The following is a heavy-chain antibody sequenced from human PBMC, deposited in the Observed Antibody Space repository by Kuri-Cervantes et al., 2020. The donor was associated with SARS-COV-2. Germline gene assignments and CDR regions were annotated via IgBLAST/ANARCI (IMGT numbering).Heavy chain of an antibody. CDR2: IYYSGST. V-gene: IGHV4-59*01. CDR1: GGSISSYY. D-gene: IGHD6-19*01. CDR3: AREWYSSGWYFDY. Sequence: SETLSLTCTVSGGSISSYYWSWIRQPPGKGLEWIGYIYYSGSTSYNPSLKSRVTISVDTSKNQFSLKLSSVTAADTAVYYCAREWYSSGWYFDYWGQGTLVTVSS. J-gene: IGHJ4*02.